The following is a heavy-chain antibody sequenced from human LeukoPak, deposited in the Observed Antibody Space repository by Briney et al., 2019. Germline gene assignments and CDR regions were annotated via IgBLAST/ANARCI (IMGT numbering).Heavy chain of an antibody. D-gene: IGHD7-27*01. CDR2: IYYSGST. CDR3: ARSGVPQR. Sequence: SETLSLTCTVSGGSIRSYYWSWIRQPPGKGLEWIGYIYYSGSTNYNPSLKSRVTISLDTPKNQFSLELNSVTAADTAVYYCARSGVPQRWGRGTLVTVSS. CDR1: GGSIRSYY. V-gene: IGHV4-59*01. J-gene: IGHJ4*02.